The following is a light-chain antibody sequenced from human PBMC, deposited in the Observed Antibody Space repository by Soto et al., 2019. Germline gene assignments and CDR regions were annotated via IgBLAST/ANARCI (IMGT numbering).Light chain of an antibody. V-gene: IGLV2-14*01. CDR3: NSYTSSSPVVV. Sequence: QSVLTQPASVSGSPGQSITLSCTGTSSDIGGYDSVSWYQQHPGKAPKLMIYEVNNRPSGVSNRFSGSKSGNTASLTISGLQADDEADYYCNSYTSSSPVVVFGGGTKVT. J-gene: IGLJ2*01. CDR2: EVN. CDR1: SSDIGGYDS.